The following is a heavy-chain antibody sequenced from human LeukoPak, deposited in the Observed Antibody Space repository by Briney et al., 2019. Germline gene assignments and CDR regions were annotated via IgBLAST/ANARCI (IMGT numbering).Heavy chain of an antibody. CDR2: IYYSGST. Sequence: SETLSLTCTVSGGSISSYYWSWIRQPPGKGLEWIGYIYYSGSTNYNPSLKSRVTISVDTSKNQFSLKLSSVTAADTAVYYCAGTIFGVVIYNWFDPWGQGTLVTVSS. CDR3: AGTIFGVVIYNWFDP. J-gene: IGHJ5*02. D-gene: IGHD3-3*01. CDR1: GGSISSYY. V-gene: IGHV4-59*08.